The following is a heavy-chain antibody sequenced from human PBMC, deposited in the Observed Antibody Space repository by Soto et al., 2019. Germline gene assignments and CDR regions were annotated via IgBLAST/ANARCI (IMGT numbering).Heavy chain of an antibody. J-gene: IGHJ5*02. CDR1: GYIFTEYH. Sequence: GASVKVSCKASGYIFTEYHIHWVRQAPGQGLEFMGWINTNNGGAGSAQQLQDRVTVTRDTSINTVYLELSNLRSDDTAVYFCAKEWGSNSLHPSYNWFDTWGQGTLVTVSS. CDR3: AKEWGSNSLHPSYNWFDT. CDR2: INTNNGGA. V-gene: IGHV1-2*02. D-gene: IGHD6-13*01.